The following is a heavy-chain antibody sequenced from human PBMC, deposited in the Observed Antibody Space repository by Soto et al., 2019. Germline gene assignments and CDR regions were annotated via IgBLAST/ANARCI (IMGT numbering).Heavy chain of an antibody. CDR3: ATPYYASSCYYYRTYYGMDV. V-gene: IGHV1-3*01. CDR2: INAGNGNT. D-gene: IGHD3-22*01. J-gene: IGHJ6*02. Sequence: VASVKVSCKASGYTFTSYAMHWVRQAPGQRAGWMGWINAGNGNTKYSQRFQGRVPITRDTSASTAYMELSSLRSEDTAVYYCATPYYASSCYYYRTYYGMDVWGQGTTVTVSS. CDR1: GYTFTSYA.